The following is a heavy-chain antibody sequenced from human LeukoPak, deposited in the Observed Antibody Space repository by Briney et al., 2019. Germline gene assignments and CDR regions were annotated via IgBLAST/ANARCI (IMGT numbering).Heavy chain of an antibody. D-gene: IGHD6-19*01. CDR2: IKSKTDGGTT. V-gene: IGHV3-15*01. J-gene: IGHJ4*02. CDR1: GFTFSNAW. CDR3: ARAVAGHFDY. Sequence: GGSLRLSCAASGFTFSNAWMSWVRQAPGKGLEWVGRIKSKTDGGTTDYAAPVKGRFTISRDDSKNTLYLQMNSLRAEDTAVYYCARAVAGHFDYWGQGTLVTVSS.